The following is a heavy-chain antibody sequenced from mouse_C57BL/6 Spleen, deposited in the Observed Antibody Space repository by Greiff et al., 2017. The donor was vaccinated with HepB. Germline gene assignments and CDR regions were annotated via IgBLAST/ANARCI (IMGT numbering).Heavy chain of an antibody. CDR2: FYPGSGSI. CDR3: ARDEDPFTTVVAGYFDY. CDR1: GYTFTEYT. D-gene: IGHD1-1*01. J-gene: IGHJ2*01. Sequence: QVQLQQSGAELVKPGASVKLSCKASGYTFTEYTIHWVKQRSGQGLEWIGWFYPGSGSIKYNEKFKDKATLTADKSSSTAYMELSRLTSEDSAVYFCARDEDPFTTVVAGYFDYWGQGTTLTVSS. V-gene: IGHV1-62-2*01.